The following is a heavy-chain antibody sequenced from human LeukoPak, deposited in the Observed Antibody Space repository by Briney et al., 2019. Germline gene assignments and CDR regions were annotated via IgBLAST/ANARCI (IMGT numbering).Heavy chain of an antibody. D-gene: IGHD4-17*01. CDR1: GGSISSGGYY. Sequence: PSQTLSLACTVSGGSISSGGYYWSWIRQPPGKGLEWIGYIYHSGSTYYNPSLKSRVTISVDTSKNQFSLKLSSVTAADTAVYYCARVHDYGPLDAFDIWGQGTMVTVSS. CDR3: ARVHDYGPLDAFDI. J-gene: IGHJ3*02. CDR2: IYHSGST. V-gene: IGHV4-30-2*01.